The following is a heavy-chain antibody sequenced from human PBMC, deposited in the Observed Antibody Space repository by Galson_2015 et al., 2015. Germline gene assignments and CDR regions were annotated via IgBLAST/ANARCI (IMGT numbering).Heavy chain of an antibody. Sequence: SVKVSCKASGYTFTGYYMHWVRQAPGQGLEWMGRINPNSGGTNYAQKFQGRVTMTRDTSISTAYMELSRLRSDDTAVYYCARVPPSTTGTTRGYYYMDVWGKGTTVTVSS. V-gene: IGHV1-2*06. D-gene: IGHD1-1*01. CDR1: GYTFTGYY. J-gene: IGHJ6*03. CDR2: INPNSGGT. CDR3: ARVPPSTTGTTRGYYYMDV.